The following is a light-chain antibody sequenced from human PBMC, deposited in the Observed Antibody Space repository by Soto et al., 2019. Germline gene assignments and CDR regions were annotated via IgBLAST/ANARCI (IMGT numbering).Light chain of an antibody. CDR2: GAS. V-gene: IGKV3-15*01. CDR1: QSVSSN. J-gene: IGKJ4*01. CDR3: QQYNNWPLT. Sequence: ETVMTQSPATLSVSPGERATLSCRASQSVSSNLAWYQQKPGQAPRVLIYGASTRATGIPARFSGSGSGTEFTLTISSLQSEDFAVYYCQQYNNWPLTFGGGPKVDIK.